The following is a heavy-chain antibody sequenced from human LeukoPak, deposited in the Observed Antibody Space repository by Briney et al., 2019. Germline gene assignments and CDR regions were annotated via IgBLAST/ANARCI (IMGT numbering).Heavy chain of an antibody. CDR1: GGSISSYY. D-gene: IGHD6-6*01. CDR2: IYTSGST. Sequence: SETLSLICTVSGGSISSYYWSWIRQPPGKGLEWIGYIYTSGSTNYNPSLKSRVTISVDTSKNQFSLKLSSVTAADTAVYYCARLRPYSSSSGDTFDYWGQGTLVTVSS. J-gene: IGHJ4*02. CDR3: ARLRPYSSSSGDTFDY. V-gene: IGHV4-4*09.